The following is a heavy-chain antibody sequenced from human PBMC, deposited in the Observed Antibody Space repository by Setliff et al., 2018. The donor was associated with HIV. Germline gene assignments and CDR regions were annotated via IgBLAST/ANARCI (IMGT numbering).Heavy chain of an antibody. J-gene: IGHJ6*02. CDR2: IYHSGST. CDR1: GGSMRSSGYH. Sequence: SETLSLTCAVSGGSMRSSGYHWGWVRQSPGKGLEWIGSIYHSGSTYYDPSLQSRVTISLDTSKNQFSLNLMSVTAADTAVYYCAREGDGRINIIRGVESYFYYGMDVWGQGTTVTVSS. D-gene: IGHD3-10*01. V-gene: IGHV4-39*07. CDR3: AREGDGRINIIRGVESYFYYGMDV.